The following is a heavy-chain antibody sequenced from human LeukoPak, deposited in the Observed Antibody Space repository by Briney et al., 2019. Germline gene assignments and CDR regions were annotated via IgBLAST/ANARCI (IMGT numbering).Heavy chain of an antibody. D-gene: IGHD6-19*01. Sequence: ASVKVSCKASGYTFTGYYMHWVRQARGQGLEWMGWINPNSGGTNYAQKFQGRVTMTRDTSISTAYMELSRLRSDDTAVYYCASHDSSGWYVPDYWGQGTLVTVSS. CDR2: INPNSGGT. J-gene: IGHJ4*02. CDR3: ASHDSSGWYVPDY. CDR1: GYTFTGYY. V-gene: IGHV1-2*02.